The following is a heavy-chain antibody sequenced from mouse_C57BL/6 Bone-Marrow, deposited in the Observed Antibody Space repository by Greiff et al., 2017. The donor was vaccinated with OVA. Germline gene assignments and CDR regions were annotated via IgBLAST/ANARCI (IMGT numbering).Heavy chain of an antibody. D-gene: IGHD1-1*01. V-gene: IGHV1-81*01. Sequence: QVHVKQSGAELARPGASVKLSCKASGYTFTSYGISWVKQRTGQGLEWIGEIYPRSGNTYYNEKFKGKATLTADKSSSTAYMELRSLTSEDSAVYFCARRGGLLLRYQPGFAYWGQGTLVTVSA. CDR3: ARRGGLLLRYQPGFAY. CDR1: GYTFTSYG. J-gene: IGHJ3*01. CDR2: IYPRSGNT.